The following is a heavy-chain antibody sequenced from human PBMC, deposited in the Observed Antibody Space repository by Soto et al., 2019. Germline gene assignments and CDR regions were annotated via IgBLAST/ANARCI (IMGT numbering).Heavy chain of an antibody. V-gene: IGHV1-69*01. CDR3: ARVGDYSNYVGYYYYGMYV. J-gene: IGHJ6*02. D-gene: IGHD4-4*01. CDR2: IIPIFGTA. CDR1: GGTFSSYA. Sequence: QVQLVQSGAEVKKPGSSVKVSCKASGGTFSSYAISWVRQAPGQGLEWMGGIIPIFGTANYAQKFQGRVTITADESTSTAYMELSSLRSEDTAVYYCARVGDYSNYVGYYYYGMYVLGQGTTVTVSS.